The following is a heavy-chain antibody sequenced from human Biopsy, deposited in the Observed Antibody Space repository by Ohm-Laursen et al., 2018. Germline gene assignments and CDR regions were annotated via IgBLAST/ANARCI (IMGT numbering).Heavy chain of an antibody. D-gene: IGHD3-9*01. CDR1: GGTFSNSA. J-gene: IGHJ6*02. Sequence: SSVTVSCKVSGGTFSNSAISWVRQAPGQGLEWMGGIITFFRTVNYAQNFQGRLTITADEFTDTAYMELRSLRSEDTAVYYCAPQTPRDPNILTGAYHYDMAVWGQGTTVTVSS. V-gene: IGHV1-69*01. CDR2: IITFFRTV. CDR3: APQTPRDPNILTGAYHYDMAV.